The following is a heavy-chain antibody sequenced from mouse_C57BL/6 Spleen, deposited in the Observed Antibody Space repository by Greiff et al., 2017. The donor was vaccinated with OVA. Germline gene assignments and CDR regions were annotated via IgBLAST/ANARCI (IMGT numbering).Heavy chain of an antibody. V-gene: IGHV5-9*01. J-gene: IGHJ4*01. CDR1: GFTFSSYT. CDR3: ARLGGYLYYYAMDY. Sequence: DVKLVESGGGLVKPGGSLKLSCAASGFTFSSYTMSWVRQTPEKRLEWVATISGGGGNTYYPDSVKGRFTISRDNAKNTLYLQMSSLRSEDTALYYCARLGGYLYYYAMDYWGQGTSVTVSS. D-gene: IGHD2-3*01. CDR2: ISGGGGNT.